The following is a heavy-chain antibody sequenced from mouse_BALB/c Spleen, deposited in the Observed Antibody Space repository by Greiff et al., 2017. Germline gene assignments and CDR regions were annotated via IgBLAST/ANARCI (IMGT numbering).Heavy chain of an antibody. D-gene: IGHD2-4*01. J-gene: IGHJ4*01. CDR3: ARAEITTFYYAMDY. CDR2: INSNGGST. Sequence: EVKVEESGGGLVKLGGSLKLSCAASGFTFSSYYMSWVRQTPEKRLELVAAINSNGGSTYYPDTVKGRFTISRDNAKNTLYLQMSSLKSEDTALYYCARAEITTFYYAMDYWGQGTSVTVSS. CDR1: GFTFSSYY. V-gene: IGHV5-6-2*01.